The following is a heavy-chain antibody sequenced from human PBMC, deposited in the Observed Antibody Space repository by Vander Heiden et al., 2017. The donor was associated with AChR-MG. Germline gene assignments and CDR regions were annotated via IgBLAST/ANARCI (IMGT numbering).Heavy chain of an antibody. CDR1: AFTLNNFG. J-gene: IGHJ6*02. V-gene: IGHV3-30*18. CDR3: VKGADYFSMDV. CDR2: ISYDGNDK. Sequence: QVQLVESGGGVVQPGMSLRLSCAASAFTLNNFGMHWVRQAPGKGPESVAIISYDGNDKYYKDSVKGRFTISRDNSKNTLSVQMNSLRPEDTAVYYCVKGADYFSMDVWGHGTTVTVSS. D-gene: IGHD6-19*01.